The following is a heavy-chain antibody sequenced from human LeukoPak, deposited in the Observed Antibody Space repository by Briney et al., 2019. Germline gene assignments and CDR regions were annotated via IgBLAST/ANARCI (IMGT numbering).Heavy chain of an antibody. CDR3: ARAPRYNWNDDRDFDY. V-gene: IGHV1-8*01. D-gene: IGHD1-20*01. Sequence: ASVKVSCKASGYTFTSYDINWVRQATGQGLEWMGWMNPNSGNTGYAQKFQGRVTMTRNTSISTAYMELSSLRSEDTAVYYRARAPRYNWNDDRDFDYWGQGTLVTVSS. CDR2: MNPNSGNT. J-gene: IGHJ4*02. CDR1: GYTFTSYD.